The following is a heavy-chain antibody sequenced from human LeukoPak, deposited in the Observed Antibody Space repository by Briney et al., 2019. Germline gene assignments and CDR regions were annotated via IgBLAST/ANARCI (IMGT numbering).Heavy chain of an antibody. CDR1: GFTFSSYG. V-gene: IGHV3-23*01. D-gene: IGHD3-9*01. J-gene: IGHJ4*02. CDR2: ISGSGGST. Sequence: PGGSLRLSCAASGFTFSSYGMSWVRQAPGKGLEWVSAISGSGGSTYYADSVKGRFTISRDNSKNTLYLQMNSLRAEDTAVYYCAQRDILTGYYLGYWGQGTLVTVSS. CDR3: AQRDILTGYYLGY.